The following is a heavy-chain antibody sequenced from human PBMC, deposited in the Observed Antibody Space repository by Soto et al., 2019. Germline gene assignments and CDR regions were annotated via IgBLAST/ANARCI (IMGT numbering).Heavy chain of an antibody. D-gene: IGHD3-10*01. CDR1: GGSISSYY. V-gene: IGHV4-59*01. Sequence: SETLSLTCTVSGGSISSYYWSWIRQPPGKGLEWIGYIYYSGSTNYNPSLKSRVTISVDTSKNQFSLKLSSVTAADTAVYYCAREGPLWFGELSLWGQGTLVTVSS. CDR3: AREGPLWFGELSL. J-gene: IGHJ4*02. CDR2: IYYSGST.